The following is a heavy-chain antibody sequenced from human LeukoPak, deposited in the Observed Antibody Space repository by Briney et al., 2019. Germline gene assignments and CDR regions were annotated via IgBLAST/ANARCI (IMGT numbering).Heavy chain of an antibody. CDR3: ARTPGELANGRNWFDP. V-gene: IGHV3-30*02. D-gene: IGHD1-1*01. J-gene: IGHJ5*02. CDR1: GFTFSSCG. Sequence: TGGCLRLSCAASGFTFSSCGMHWVREAPGEGRGWVAFIRNDGSNKYYADPAKGRLTTSRENSNNTLYLQMDSLRAEDTAVYYCARTPGELANGRNWFDPWGQGTLVTVSS. CDR2: IRNDGSNK.